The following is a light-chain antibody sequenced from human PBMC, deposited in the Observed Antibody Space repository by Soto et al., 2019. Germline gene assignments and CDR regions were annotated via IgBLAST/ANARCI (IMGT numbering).Light chain of an antibody. CDR3: QQYYSYSRA. V-gene: IGKV1-5*03. CDR1: QSISTW. Sequence: DIQMTQSPSTLSASVGDRVTITCRANQSISTWLAWCQQEPGKAPKLLIYKASHLDSGVPSRCGGGGSGTELTLTTSTLQPNDFATYYCQQYYSYSRAFGQGTKVEIK. CDR2: KAS. J-gene: IGKJ1*01.